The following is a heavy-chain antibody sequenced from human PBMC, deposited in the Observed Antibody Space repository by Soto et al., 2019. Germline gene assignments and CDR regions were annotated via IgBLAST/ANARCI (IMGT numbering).Heavy chain of an antibody. CDR3: ARVGSRGIVAMIRTYYYYMDV. J-gene: IGHJ6*03. D-gene: IGHD5-12*01. CDR1: GFTFSSYS. V-gene: IGHV3-48*01. Sequence: TGGSLRLSCAASGFTFSSYSMNWVRQAPGKGLEWVSYISSSSSTIYYADFMKGRFTISRDNAKNSLYLQMNSLRAEDTAVYYCARVGSRGIVAMIRTYYYYMDVWGKGTRVTVSS. CDR2: ISSSSSTI.